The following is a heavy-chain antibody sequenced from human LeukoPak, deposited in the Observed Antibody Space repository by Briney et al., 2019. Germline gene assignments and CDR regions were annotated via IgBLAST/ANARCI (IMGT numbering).Heavy chain of an antibody. CDR2: IIRKVNSYAT. CDR1: GFTFSGSA. V-gene: IGHV3-73*01. D-gene: IGHD2-2*01. J-gene: IGHJ6*02. CDR3: TRQDIVVVPAAMVYYYYGMDV. Sequence: GGSLKLSCAASGFTFSGSAMHWVRQASGKGLEWVGRIIRKVNSYATAYAASVKGRFTISRDDSKNTAYLQMNSLKTEDTAVYYCTRQDIVVVPAAMVYYYYGMDVWGQGTTVTVSS.